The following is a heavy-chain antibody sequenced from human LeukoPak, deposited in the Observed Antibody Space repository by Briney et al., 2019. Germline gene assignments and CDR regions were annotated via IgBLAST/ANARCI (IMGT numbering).Heavy chain of an antibody. D-gene: IGHD6-13*01. Sequence: GGSLRLSCAASGFTFCSYSMNWVRQAPGKGLEWVSSISSSSSYIYYADSVKGRFTISRDNAKNSLYLQMNSLRAEVTAVYYCARDRQQLIIYYFDYWGQGTLVTVSS. J-gene: IGHJ4*02. V-gene: IGHV3-21*01. CDR3: ARDRQQLIIYYFDY. CDR2: ISSSSSYI. CDR1: GFTFCSYS.